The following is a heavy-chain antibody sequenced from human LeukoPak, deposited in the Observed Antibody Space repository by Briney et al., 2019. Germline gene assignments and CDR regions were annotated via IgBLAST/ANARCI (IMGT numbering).Heavy chain of an antibody. D-gene: IGHD2-15*01. CDR1: VFTFSSYP. J-gene: IGHJ4*02. CDR3: AKGGYCSGGSCSLADYRFDY. CDR2: ISGSGGST. V-gene: IGHV3-23*01. Sequence: AGGSLRLPCAASVFTFSSYPMSCVRQAPGKGLEWVSAISGSGGSTYYADSVKGRFTISRDNSKNTLYLQMNSLRVEDTDVYYCAKGGYCSGGSCSLADYRFDYWGQGTLVTVSS.